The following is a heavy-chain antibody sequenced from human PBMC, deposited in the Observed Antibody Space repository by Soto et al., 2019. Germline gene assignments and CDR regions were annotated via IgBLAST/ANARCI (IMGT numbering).Heavy chain of an antibody. V-gene: IGHV1-18*01. D-gene: IGHD3-10*01. CDR3: ARVSGGFGELLVTAAYYFDY. J-gene: IGHJ4*02. Sequence: QVQLVQSGAEVKKPGASVKVSCKASGYIITSYGISWVRQAPGQGLEWMGWISGYSGNTNHAQNLQGRVTMTTDTSTSTAYMELRTLRSDDTAVYYCARVSGGFGELLVTAAYYFDYWGQGTLVTVSS. CDR1: GYIITSYG. CDR2: ISGYSGNT.